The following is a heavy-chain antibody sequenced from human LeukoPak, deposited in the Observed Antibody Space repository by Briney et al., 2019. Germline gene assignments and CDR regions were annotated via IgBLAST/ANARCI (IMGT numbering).Heavy chain of an antibody. Sequence: SETLSLTCAVYGGSFSGYYWSWIRQPPGKGLEWIGEINHSGSTNYNPSLKSRVTISVDTSKNQFSLKLSSVTAADTAVYYCARGIYSGYDYGYWGQGTLVTVSS. D-gene: IGHD5-12*01. CDR2: INHSGST. CDR3: ARGIYSGYDYGY. J-gene: IGHJ4*02. CDR1: GGSFSGYY. V-gene: IGHV4-34*01.